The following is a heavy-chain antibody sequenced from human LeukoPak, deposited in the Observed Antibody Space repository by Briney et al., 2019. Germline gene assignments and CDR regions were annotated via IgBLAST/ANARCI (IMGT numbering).Heavy chain of an antibody. CDR1: GGSFSSSTYY. D-gene: IGHD3-22*01. V-gene: IGHV4-61*01. J-gene: IGHJ6*03. CDR3: ARDEDNSGGYYYYMDV. CDR2: IYYSGST. Sequence: SETLSLTCTVSGGSFSSSTYYWNWIRQPPGKGLEWIGYIYYSGSTNYNPSLKSRATISIGGSKNQFSLKLSYVTAADTAVYYCARDEDNSGGYYYYMDVWGKGTTVTVSS.